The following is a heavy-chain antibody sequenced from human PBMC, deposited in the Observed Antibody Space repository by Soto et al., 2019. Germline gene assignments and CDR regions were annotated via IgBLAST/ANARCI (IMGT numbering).Heavy chain of an antibody. D-gene: IGHD3-22*01. CDR3: AADHSSGYYYLNY. J-gene: IGHJ4*02. Sequence: GASVKVSCKASGFTFTSSAVQWVRQARGQRLEWIGWIVVGSGNTNYAQKFQERVTITRDMSTSTAYMELSSLRSEDTAVYYCAADHSSGYYYLNYWGQGTLVTVSS. CDR1: GFTFTSSA. V-gene: IGHV1-58*01. CDR2: IVVGSGNT.